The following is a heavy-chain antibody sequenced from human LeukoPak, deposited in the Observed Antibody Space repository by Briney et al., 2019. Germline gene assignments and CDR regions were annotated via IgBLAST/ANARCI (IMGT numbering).Heavy chain of an antibody. CDR1: GYTLTELS. J-gene: IGHJ4*02. D-gene: IGHD4-17*01. CDR2: FDPEDGET. Sequence: ASVTVSCKVSGYTLTELSMHWVRQAPGKGLEWMGGFDPEDGETIYAQKFQGRVTMTEDTSTDTAYMELSSLRSEDTAVYYCATDVTTGEGYFDYWGQGTLVTVSS. CDR3: ATDVTTGEGYFDY. V-gene: IGHV1-24*01.